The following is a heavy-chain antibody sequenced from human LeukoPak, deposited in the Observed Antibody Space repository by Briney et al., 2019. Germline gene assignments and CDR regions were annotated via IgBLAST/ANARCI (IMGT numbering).Heavy chain of an antibody. CDR1: RYSFDSYA. Sequence: RESLKLSCEGSRYSFDSYAMTWVRQAPGKGLEWVSSINGGGDITYYAESVKGRFTVSRDNSKNTLFLQMNSLRAEDTAVFYCAKRYGDSTGWFFDFWGQGSLVTVSS. V-gene: IGHV3-23*01. CDR3: AKRYGDSTGWFFDF. J-gene: IGHJ4*02. D-gene: IGHD6-13*01. CDR2: INGGGDIT.